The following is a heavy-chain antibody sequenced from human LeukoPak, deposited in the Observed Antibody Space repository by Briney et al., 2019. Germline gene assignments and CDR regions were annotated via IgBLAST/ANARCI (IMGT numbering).Heavy chain of an antibody. J-gene: IGHJ3*02. V-gene: IGHV3-53*01. Sequence: GGSLRLSCAASGFTVSSNYMSWVHQAPGKGLEWVSVIYIGGSTYYADSVKGRFTISRDNSKNTLYLQMNSLRDEDTAVYYCARDLHYAFDIWGQGTMVTASS. D-gene: IGHD3-10*01. CDR3: ARDLHYAFDI. CDR1: GFTVSSNY. CDR2: IYIGGST.